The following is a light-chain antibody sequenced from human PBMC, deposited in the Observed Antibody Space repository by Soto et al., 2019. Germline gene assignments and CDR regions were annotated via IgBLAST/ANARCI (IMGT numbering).Light chain of an antibody. Sequence: EIVMTQSPATLSVSPGERATLSCRASQSVSIDLAWYQQTPGQAPRLLIYGASTRATGIPGRFSGSGSGTDFTLTIRSLEPEDSAVYFCHQYGSSGTFGQGTKVDI. V-gene: IGKV3-15*01. J-gene: IGKJ1*01. CDR3: HQYGSSGT. CDR1: QSVSID. CDR2: GAS.